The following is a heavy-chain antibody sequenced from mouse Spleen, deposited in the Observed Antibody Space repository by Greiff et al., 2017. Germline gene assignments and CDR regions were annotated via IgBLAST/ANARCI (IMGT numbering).Heavy chain of an antibody. CDR1: GFTFSSFG. V-gene: IGHV5-17*02. D-gene: IGHD3-1*01. Sequence: EVQLQQSGGGLVQPGGSRKLSCAASGFTFSSFGMHWVRQAPEKGLEWVAYISSGSSTIYYADTVKGRFTISRDNPKNTLFLQMTSLRSEDTAMYYCARLGLRAMDYWGQGTSVTVSS. CDR3: ARLGLRAMDY. J-gene: IGHJ4*01. CDR2: ISSGSSTI.